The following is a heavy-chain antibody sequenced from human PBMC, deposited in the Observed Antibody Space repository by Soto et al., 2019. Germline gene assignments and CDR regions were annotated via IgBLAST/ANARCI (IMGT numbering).Heavy chain of an antibody. CDR2: MSYDGSDT. D-gene: IGHD3-10*02. CDR3: TIVRVADSALDH. Sequence: GSLRLSCVGSGFIFSNNGMHWVRQTPGKGLEWVAFMSYDGSDTFYADSVKGRFTISRDNSKNTLFLHMSNLRGDDTATYYCTIVRVADSALDHWGQGTLVTVSS. V-gene: IGHV3-30*02. J-gene: IGHJ4*02. CDR1: GFIFSNNG.